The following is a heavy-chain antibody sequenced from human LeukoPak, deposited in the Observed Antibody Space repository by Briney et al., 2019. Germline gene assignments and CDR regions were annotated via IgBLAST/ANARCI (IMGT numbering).Heavy chain of an antibody. CDR1: GFTFSSYA. D-gene: IGHD2-21*02. J-gene: IGHJ4*02. Sequence: GASLRLSCAASGFTFSSYAMSWVRQAPGKGLEWVSAISGSGGSTYYADSVKGRFTISRDNSRNTLYLQMNSLRAEDTAVYYCAKDPMGDDGYWGQGTLVTVSS. V-gene: IGHV3-23*01. CDR2: ISGSGGST. CDR3: AKDPMGDDGY.